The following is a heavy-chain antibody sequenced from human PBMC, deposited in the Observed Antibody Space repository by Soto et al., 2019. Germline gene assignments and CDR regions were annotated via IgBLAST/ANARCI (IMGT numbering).Heavy chain of an antibody. Sequence: PGGSLRLSCAASGFTFSNAWMSWVRQAPGKGLEWVGRIKSKTDGGTTDYAAPVKGRFTISRDDSKNTLYLQMNSLKTEDTAVYYCTVLTPLYCTNGVCYAGRDWVQGTLVTVSS. CDR3: TVLTPLYCTNGVCYAGRD. D-gene: IGHD2-8*01. CDR2: IKSKTDGGTT. CDR1: GFTFSNAW. V-gene: IGHV3-15*01. J-gene: IGHJ4*02.